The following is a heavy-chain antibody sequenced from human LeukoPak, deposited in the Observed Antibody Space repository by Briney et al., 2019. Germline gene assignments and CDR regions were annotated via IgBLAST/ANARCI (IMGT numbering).Heavy chain of an antibody. D-gene: IGHD3-9*01. CDR3: ARIGTYYDILTGTYGRWFDP. Sequence: ASVKVSCKASGYTFTSYGISWVRQAPGQGLEWMGWISAYNGNTNYAQKLQGRATMTTDTSTSTAYMELRSLRSDDTAVYYCARIGTYYDILTGTYGRWFDPWGQGTLVTVSS. CDR2: ISAYNGNT. CDR1: GYTFTSYG. V-gene: IGHV1-18*01. J-gene: IGHJ5*02.